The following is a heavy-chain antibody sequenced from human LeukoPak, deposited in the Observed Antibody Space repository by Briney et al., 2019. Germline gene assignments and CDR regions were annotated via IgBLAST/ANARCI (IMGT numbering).Heavy chain of an antibody. Sequence: PSETLSLTCTVSGGSISSGGYYWSWIRQHPGKGLEWIGYIYYSGNTFYNPSLKSRVTISVDTSKNQFSLKLSSVTAADTAVYYCARENSYGYGTIFDYWGQGTLVTVSS. D-gene: IGHD5-18*01. V-gene: IGHV4-31*03. J-gene: IGHJ4*02. CDR1: GGSISSGGYY. CDR3: ARENSYGYGTIFDY. CDR2: IYYSGNT.